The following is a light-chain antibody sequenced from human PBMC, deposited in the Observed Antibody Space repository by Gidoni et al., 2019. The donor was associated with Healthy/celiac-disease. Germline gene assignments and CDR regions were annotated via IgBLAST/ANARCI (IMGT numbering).Light chain of an antibody. J-gene: IGKJ3*01. V-gene: IGKV4-1*01. CDR2: WAS. CDR1: QSVLYSSNNKNY. Sequence: DIVMTQSPDSLAVSLGERATINCKSSQSVLYSSNNKNYLAWYQQKPGQPPKLLIYWASTRESGVPDRFSGSGSGTDFTLTISSLQAEDVAVYYCQQYYSTPECTCGPGTKVDIK. CDR3: QQYYSTPECT.